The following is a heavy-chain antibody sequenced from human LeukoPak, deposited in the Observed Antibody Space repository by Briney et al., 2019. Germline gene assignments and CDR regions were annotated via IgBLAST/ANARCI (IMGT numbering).Heavy chain of an antibody. V-gene: IGHV3-33*01. Sequence: SGGSLRLSCAASGFTFSSYGMHWVRQAPGEGLEWVAVIWYDGSNKYYADSVKGRFTISRDNSKNTLYLQMNSLRAEDAAVYYCARAGEHAGFDYWGQGTLVTVSS. J-gene: IGHJ4*02. CDR1: GFTFSSYG. CDR3: ARAGEHAGFDY. CDR2: IWYDGSNK. D-gene: IGHD7-27*01.